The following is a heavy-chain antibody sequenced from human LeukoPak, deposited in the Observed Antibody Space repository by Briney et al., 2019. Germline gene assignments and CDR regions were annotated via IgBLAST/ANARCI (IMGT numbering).Heavy chain of an antibody. Sequence: GGSLRLSCAASGFTFNNYAMNWVRQTPGKGLEWVSVITGTGDTTYYTDSVKGRFTISRDNSKSTLYLQMNSLRAEDTAVYYCAKDWGKFSSSWYDYWGQGTLVTVSS. D-gene: IGHD6-13*01. CDR2: ITGTGDTT. CDR3: AKDWGKFSSSWYDY. J-gene: IGHJ4*02. V-gene: IGHV3-23*01. CDR1: GFTFNNYA.